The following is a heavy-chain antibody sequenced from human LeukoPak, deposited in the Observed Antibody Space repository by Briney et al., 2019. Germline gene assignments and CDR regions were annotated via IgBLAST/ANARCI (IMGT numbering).Heavy chain of an antibody. D-gene: IGHD3-3*01. J-gene: IGHJ4*02. CDR3: AKGPPTVRFLEWLPVTDY. V-gene: IGHV3-23*01. Sequence: WVRQAPGKGLEWXSAIGGTGDSTYYADSVKGRFTISRDISKNTIYLQMNSLRAEDTAVYYCAKGPPTVRFLEWLPVTDYWGQGTLVTVSS. CDR2: IGGTGDST.